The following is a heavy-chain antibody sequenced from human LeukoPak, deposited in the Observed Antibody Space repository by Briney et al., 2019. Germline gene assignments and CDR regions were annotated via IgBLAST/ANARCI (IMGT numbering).Heavy chain of an antibody. Sequence: SETLSLTCTVSGGSISSYYWSWIRQPPGKGLEWIGYIYYSGSTNYNPSLKSRVTISVDTSKNQFSLKLSSVTAADTAVYYCSRHTYYYYGMDVWGQGTTVTVSS. CDR3: SRHTYYYYGMDV. CDR1: GGSISSYY. V-gene: IGHV4-59*01. CDR2: IYYSGST. J-gene: IGHJ6*02.